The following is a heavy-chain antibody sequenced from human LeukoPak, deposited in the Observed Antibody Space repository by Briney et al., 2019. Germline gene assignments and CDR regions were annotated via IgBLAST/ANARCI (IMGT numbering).Heavy chain of an antibody. V-gene: IGHV3-15*01. CDR1: GFTFTNAW. CDR3: AELGITMIGGV. J-gene: IGHJ6*04. CDR2: IKSKTDGGTI. D-gene: IGHD3-10*02. Sequence: KPGGSLRLSCAASGFTFTNAWMSWVRQAPGKGLEWVGRIKSKTDGGTIDYAAPVKGRFTISRDDSRNTVYLQMNSLRAEDTAVYYCAELGITMIGGVWGKGTTVTISS.